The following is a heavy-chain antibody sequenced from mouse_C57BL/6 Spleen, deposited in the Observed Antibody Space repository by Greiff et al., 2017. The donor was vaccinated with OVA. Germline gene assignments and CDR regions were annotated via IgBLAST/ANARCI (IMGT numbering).Heavy chain of an antibody. Sequence: QVQLQQPGAELVKPGASVKVSCKASGYTFTSYWMHWVKQRPGQGLEWIGRIHPSDSDTNYNQKFKGKATLTVDRSSSTAYMQLSSLTAEDSAVYYCAKKANYVGGFAYWGQGTLVTVSA. J-gene: IGHJ3*01. CDR1: GYTFTSYW. V-gene: IGHV1-74*01. CDR2: IHPSDSDT. CDR3: AKKANYVGGFAY. D-gene: IGHD1-1*01.